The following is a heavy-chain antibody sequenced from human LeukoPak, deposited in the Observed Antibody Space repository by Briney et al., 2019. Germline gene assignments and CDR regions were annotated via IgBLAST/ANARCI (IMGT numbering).Heavy chain of an antibody. V-gene: IGHV4-31*03. J-gene: IGHJ4*02. D-gene: IGHD6-13*01. Sequence: SETLSLTCTVSGGSISSGGYYWSWIRQHPGKGLEWIGYIYYSGSTYYNPSLKSRVTISVDTSKNQFSLKLSSVTAADTAVYYCARDNRIAAAGFDYWGQGTLVIVSS. CDR2: IYYSGST. CDR3: ARDNRIAAAGFDY. CDR1: GGSISSGGYY.